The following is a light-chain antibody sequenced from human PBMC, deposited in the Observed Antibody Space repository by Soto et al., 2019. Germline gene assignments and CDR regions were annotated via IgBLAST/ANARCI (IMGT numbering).Light chain of an antibody. Sequence: EIVLTQSPGTLSLSPGERATLSCRASQSVSSSYLAWYQQKPGQAPRLLIYVASSRATGIPDRFSGSGSGTYFSLTISRLETEEFAVYYCQQYGSAAYTVGQGSKLEIK. J-gene: IGKJ2*01. CDR1: QSVSSSY. V-gene: IGKV3-20*01. CDR3: QQYGSAAYT. CDR2: VAS.